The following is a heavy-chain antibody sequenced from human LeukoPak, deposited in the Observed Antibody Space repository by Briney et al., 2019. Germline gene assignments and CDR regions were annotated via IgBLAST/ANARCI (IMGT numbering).Heavy chain of an antibody. D-gene: IGHD3-10*01. Sequence: SETLSLTCAVYGGSFSGYYWSWIRQPPGKGLEWIGYIYYSGSTNYNPSLKSRVTISVDTSKNQFSLKLSSVTAADTAVYYCARGVITMVRGVIYNAFDIWGQGTMVTVSS. CDR2: IYYSGST. CDR1: GGSFSGYY. J-gene: IGHJ3*02. V-gene: IGHV4-59*01. CDR3: ARGVITMVRGVIYNAFDI.